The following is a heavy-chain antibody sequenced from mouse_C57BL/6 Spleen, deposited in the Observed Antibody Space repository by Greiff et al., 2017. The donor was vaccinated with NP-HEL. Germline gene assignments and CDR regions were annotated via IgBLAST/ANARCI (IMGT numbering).Heavy chain of an antibody. Sequence: QVQLQQPGAELVKPGASVKLSCKASGYTFTSYWMHWVKQRPGQGLEWIGMIHPNSGSTNYNEKFKSKATLTVDKSSSTAYMQLSSLTSEDSAVYYCARPSHYGSSLCYFDYWGQGTTLTVSS. CDR1: GYTFTSYW. CDR2: IHPNSGST. V-gene: IGHV1-64*01. CDR3: ARPSHYGSSLCYFDY. D-gene: IGHD1-1*01. J-gene: IGHJ2*01.